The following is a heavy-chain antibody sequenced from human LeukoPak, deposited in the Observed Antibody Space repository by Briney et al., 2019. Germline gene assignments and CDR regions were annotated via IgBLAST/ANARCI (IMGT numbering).Heavy chain of an antibody. CDR3: ARPKKLGYCSSTSCYTGVWFDP. J-gene: IGHJ5*02. CDR1: GGSISSSSYY. Sequence: SATLSLTCTVSGGSISSSSYYWGWIRQPPGKGLEWIGSIYYSGSTYYNPSLKSRVTISVDTSKNQFSLKLSSVTAADTAVYYCARPKKLGYCSSTSCYTGVWFDPWGQGTLVTVSS. V-gene: IGHV4-39*01. CDR2: IYYSGST. D-gene: IGHD2-2*02.